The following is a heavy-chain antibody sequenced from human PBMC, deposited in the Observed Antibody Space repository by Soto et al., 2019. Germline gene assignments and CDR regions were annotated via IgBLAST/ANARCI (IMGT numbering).Heavy chain of an antibody. J-gene: IGHJ4*02. D-gene: IGHD2-2*01. CDR1: GYTLTELS. CDR3: ATAKIVPAAILDY. Sequence: ASVKVSCKVSGYTLTELSMHWVRQAPGKGLEWMGGFDPEDGETIYAQKFQGRVTMTEDTSTDTAYMELSSLISEETAVYYCATAKIVPAAILDYWGQGTLVTVSS. CDR2: FDPEDGET. V-gene: IGHV1-24*01.